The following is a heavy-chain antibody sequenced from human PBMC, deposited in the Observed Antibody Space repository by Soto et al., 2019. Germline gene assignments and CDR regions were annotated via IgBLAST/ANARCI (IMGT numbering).Heavy chain of an antibody. Sequence: QITLKESGPPLVKPTQTLTLTCTFSGFSLTTRGVGVGWIRQPPGKALECLALIYWDDDKRYSPSLQSTLSITKDTSKNQVVLTMTNVDPVDTATYYCAHIPTYYQYDWFDPWGQGTLVSVSS. CDR2: IYWDDDK. D-gene: IGHD3-16*01. V-gene: IGHV2-5*02. J-gene: IGHJ5*02. CDR3: AHIPTYYQYDWFDP. CDR1: GFSLTTRGVG.